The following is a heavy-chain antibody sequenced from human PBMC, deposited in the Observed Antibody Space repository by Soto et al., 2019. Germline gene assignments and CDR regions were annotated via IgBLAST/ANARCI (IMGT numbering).Heavy chain of an antibody. D-gene: IGHD6-13*01. V-gene: IGHV1-69*13. J-gene: IGHJ5*02. CDR3: ARDGIAAAGYNWFDP. Sequence: AASVKVSCKASGGTFSSYTISWVRQAPGQGLEWMGGIIPIFGTANYAQKFQGRVTITADESTSTAYMELSSLRSEDTAVYYCARDGIAAAGYNWFDPWGQGTLVTVSS. CDR2: IIPIFGTA. CDR1: GGTFSSYT.